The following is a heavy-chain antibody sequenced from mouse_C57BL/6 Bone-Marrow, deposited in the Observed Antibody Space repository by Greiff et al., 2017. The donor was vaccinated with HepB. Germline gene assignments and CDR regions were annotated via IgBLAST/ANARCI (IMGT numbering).Heavy chain of an antibody. J-gene: IGHJ4*01. Sequence: EVQLQQSEGGLVQPGRSMKLSCTASGFTFSDYYMAWVRQVPEKGLEWVANINYDGSSTYYLDSLKSRFIISRDNAKNILYLQMSSLKSEDTATYYCARVYGSSYAMDYWGQGTSVTVSS. CDR3: ARVYGSSYAMDY. D-gene: IGHD1-1*01. CDR2: INYDGSST. CDR1: GFTFSDYY. V-gene: IGHV5-16*01.